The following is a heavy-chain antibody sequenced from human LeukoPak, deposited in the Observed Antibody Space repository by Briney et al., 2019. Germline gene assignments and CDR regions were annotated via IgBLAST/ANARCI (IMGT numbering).Heavy chain of an antibody. CDR1: GFTFSSYS. D-gene: IGHD2-15*01. J-gene: IGHJ4*02. CDR2: ISSSSSYI. Sequence: GGSLRLSCAASGFTFSSYSMNWVRQAPGKGLEWVSSISSSSSYIYYADSVKGRFTISRDNAKSSLYLQMNSLRAEDTAVYYCAISDPGYCSGGSCSDYWGQGTLVTVSS. CDR3: AISDPGYCSGGSCSDY. V-gene: IGHV3-21*01.